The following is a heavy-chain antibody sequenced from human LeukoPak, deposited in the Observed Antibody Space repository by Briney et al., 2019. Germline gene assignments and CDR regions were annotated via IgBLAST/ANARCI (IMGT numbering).Heavy chain of an antibody. J-gene: IGHJ4*02. V-gene: IGHV3-21*01. D-gene: IGHD4-17*01. CDR3: ARNRGDPSYFDY. Sequence: PAGTLRLSCTASGFTFNGYSMNWVRQAPGKGLEWVSSISTSSSYIYYADSMKGRFTISKTNPKKSLYLQMNILTAEDAAVYYCARNRGDPSYFDYWGQGPLVTVSS. CDR1: GFTFNGYS. CDR2: ISTSSSYI.